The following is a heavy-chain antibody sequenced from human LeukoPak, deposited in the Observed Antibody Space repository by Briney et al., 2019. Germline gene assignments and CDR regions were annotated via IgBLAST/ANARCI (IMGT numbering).Heavy chain of an antibody. V-gene: IGHV4-39*07. D-gene: IGHD5-24*01. CDR1: GGSLSSSSYY. CDR2: IYYSGST. Sequence: SETLSLTCTVSGGSLSSSSYYWGWVRQPPGRGLEWVGSIYYSGSTYYNPSLKSRVTISVDTSKNQFSLKLSSVTAADTAVYYCARDGEMATIENYFEYWGQGTLVTVSS. CDR3: ARDGEMATIENYFEY. J-gene: IGHJ4*02.